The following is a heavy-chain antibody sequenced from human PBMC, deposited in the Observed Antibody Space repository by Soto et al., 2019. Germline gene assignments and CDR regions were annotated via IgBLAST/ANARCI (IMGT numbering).Heavy chain of an antibody. J-gene: IGHJ5*01. CDR3: AKDGGGVKGATDS. CDR2: IDGNGGST. V-gene: IGHV3-23*01. Sequence: GGSLRLSCAASGFTFSSYAMSWVRQAPGKGLGWVSTIDGNGGSTFYADSVKGRFTISRDNSRNTLYLQMNSLRAEDTAVYYCAKDGGGVKGATDSWGQGILVTVSS. CDR1: GFTFSSYA. D-gene: IGHD3-16*01.